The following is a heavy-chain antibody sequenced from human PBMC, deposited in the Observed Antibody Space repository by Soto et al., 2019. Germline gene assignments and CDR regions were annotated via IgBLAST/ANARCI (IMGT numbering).Heavy chain of an antibody. Sequence: KPGGSLRLSCAASGFTFSNAWMSWVRQAPGKGLEWVGRIKSKTDGGTTDYAAPVKGRFTISRDDSKNTLYLQMNSLKTEDTAVYYWTTHDDILTGDPQARDYWGQGTLVTVSS. CDR3: TTHDDILTGDPQARDY. J-gene: IGHJ4*02. D-gene: IGHD3-9*01. V-gene: IGHV3-15*01. CDR1: GFTFSNAW. CDR2: IKSKTDGGTT.